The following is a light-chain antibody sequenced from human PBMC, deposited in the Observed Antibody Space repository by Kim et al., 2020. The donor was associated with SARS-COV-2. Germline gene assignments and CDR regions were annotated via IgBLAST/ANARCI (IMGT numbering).Light chain of an antibody. CDR2: DVS. CDR1: SSVVGGYNY. CDR3: YSYAGRFTGV. J-gene: IGLJ2*01. Sequence: QSALTQPRSVSGSPGQSATISCTGPSSVVGGYNYVSWYQQHPGKAPKVRFYDVSKRPSGVPDRFSGSKSGNTASLTISGLQAEDEADYHCYSYAGRFTGVFGGGTQLTVL. V-gene: IGLV2-11*01.